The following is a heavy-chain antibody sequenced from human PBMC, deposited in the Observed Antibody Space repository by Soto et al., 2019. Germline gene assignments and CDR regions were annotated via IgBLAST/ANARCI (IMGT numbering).Heavy chain of an antibody. CDR2: IYYRGST. D-gene: IGHD6-13*01. V-gene: IGHV4-59*08. CDR1: GGSSSRYY. Sequence: VTCXVSGGSSSRYYGSWIREPPGKGLEWIGYIYYRGSTNYNPSLKSRVTISVDTSKNQFSLKLSSVTAADTAVYYCARILRVAAAGTEWFDPWGQGTLVTVSS. J-gene: IGHJ5*02. CDR3: ARILRVAAAGTEWFDP.